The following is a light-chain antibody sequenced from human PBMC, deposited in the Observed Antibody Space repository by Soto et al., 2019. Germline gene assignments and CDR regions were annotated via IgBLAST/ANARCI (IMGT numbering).Light chain of an antibody. CDR3: SSYTKSTDYV. Sequence: QSVLTQPASVSGSPGQSITISCTGTSSDVGSYNLVSWYQQHPGKAPKLMIYEGSKRPSGVSNRFSGSKSGKTASLTISGLQAEDEADYYCSSYTKSTDYVFGTGTKVTV. V-gene: IGLV2-14*02. J-gene: IGLJ1*01. CDR1: SSDVGSYNL. CDR2: EGS.